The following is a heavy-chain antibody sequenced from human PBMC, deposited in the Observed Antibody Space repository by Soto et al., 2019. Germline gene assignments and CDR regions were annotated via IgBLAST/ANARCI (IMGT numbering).Heavy chain of an antibody. V-gene: IGHV4-59*08. D-gene: IGHD2-21*02. CDR2: IYNSGST. CDR1: GGSISSYY. CDR3: ARLADCGGDCRYYFDY. J-gene: IGHJ4*02. Sequence: SETLSLTCTVSGGSISSYYWSWIRQPPGKGLEWIGYIYNSGSTNYNPSLKSRVTISVDTSKNQFSLKLSSVTAADTAVYYCARLADCGGDCRYYFDYWGQGTLVTVSS.